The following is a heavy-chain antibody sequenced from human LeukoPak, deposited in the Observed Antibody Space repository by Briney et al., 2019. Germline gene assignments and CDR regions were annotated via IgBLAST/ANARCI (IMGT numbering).Heavy chain of an antibody. CDR1: GGSISSSSYY. CDR2: IYYSGST. CDR3: ARDNIKIVGAIDAFDI. Sequence: SETLSLTCTVSGGSISSSSYYWGWIRQPPGKGLEWIGSIYYSGSTYYNPSLKSRVTISVDTSKNQFSLKLSSVTAADTAVYYCARDNIKIVGAIDAFDIWGQGTTVTVSS. J-gene: IGHJ3*02. V-gene: IGHV4-39*07. D-gene: IGHD1-26*01.